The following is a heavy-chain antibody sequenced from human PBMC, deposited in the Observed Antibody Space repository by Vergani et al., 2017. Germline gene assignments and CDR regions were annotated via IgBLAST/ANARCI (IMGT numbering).Heavy chain of an antibody. Sequence: QVQLVQSGAEVKKPGASVRVSCKASRYTFTSYDINGVRQATGQGLEWMGWKNTNSGNTGYAQKFQGRVTMTRNTSISTAYMELSSLRSEDTAVYYCARYPAAAGKHWFDPWGQGTLVTVSS. CDR1: RYTFTSYD. CDR2: KNTNSGNT. J-gene: IGHJ5*02. D-gene: IGHD6-13*01. V-gene: IGHV1-8*01. CDR3: ARYPAAAGKHWFDP.